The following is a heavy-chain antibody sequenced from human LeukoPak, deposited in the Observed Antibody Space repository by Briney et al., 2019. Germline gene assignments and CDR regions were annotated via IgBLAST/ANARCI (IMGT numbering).Heavy chain of an antibody. V-gene: IGHV1-69*01. CDR2: IIPIFGTA. D-gene: IGHD5-24*01. CDR1: GGTFSSYA. CDR3: ARGGDGYNLDYYYYMDV. Sequence: SVKVSCKASGGTFSSYAISWVRQAPGQGLEWMGGIIPIFGTANYAQKFQGRVTITADESTSTAYMELSSLRSEDTAVYYCARGGDGYNLDYYYYMDVWGKGTTVTVSS. J-gene: IGHJ6*03.